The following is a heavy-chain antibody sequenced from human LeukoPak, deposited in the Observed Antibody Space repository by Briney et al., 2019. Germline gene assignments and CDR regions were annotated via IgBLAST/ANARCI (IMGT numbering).Heavy chain of an antibody. V-gene: IGHV4-34*01. CDR2: INHSGST. CDR3: AKDSPKFRWLAPTGDAFDI. D-gene: IGHD5-24*01. Sequence: SETLSLTCAVYGGSFSGYYWSWIRQPPGKGLEWIGEINHSGSTNYNPSLKSRVTVSVGTSKNQFSLKLSSVTAADTAVYYCAKDSPKFRWLAPTGDAFDIWGQGTMVTVSS. CDR1: GGSFSGYY. J-gene: IGHJ3*02.